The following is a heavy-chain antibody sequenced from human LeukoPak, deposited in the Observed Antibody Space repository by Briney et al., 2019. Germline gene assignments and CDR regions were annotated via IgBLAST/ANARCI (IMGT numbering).Heavy chain of an antibody. V-gene: IGHV3-7*01. D-gene: IGHD5-18*01. CDR2: IKRDGSVK. CDR3: ASDRYSSGDY. J-gene: IGHJ4*02. Sequence: GGSLRLSCAASGFPFSNYWMTWVRQAPGKGLEWVANIKRDGSVKNYVGSVRGRFTISRDNAKNSLYLEMSSLRAEDTAVYYCASDRYSSGDYWGQGTLVTVSS. CDR1: GFPFSNYW.